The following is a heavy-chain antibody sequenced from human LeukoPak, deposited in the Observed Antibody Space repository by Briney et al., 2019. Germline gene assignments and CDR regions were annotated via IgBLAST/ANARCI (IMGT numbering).Heavy chain of an antibody. Sequence: PSETLSLTCTVSGGSISSGSYFWSWIRQPAGKGLEWIGRMYIGGSTNYNPSLKSRVSISVDTSKNQFSLKLSSVTAADTAVYYCARGRWEGGAFDIWGQGTMVTVSS. V-gene: IGHV4-61*02. D-gene: IGHD1-26*01. CDR1: GGSISSGSYF. CDR3: ARGRWEGGAFDI. CDR2: MYIGGST. J-gene: IGHJ3*02.